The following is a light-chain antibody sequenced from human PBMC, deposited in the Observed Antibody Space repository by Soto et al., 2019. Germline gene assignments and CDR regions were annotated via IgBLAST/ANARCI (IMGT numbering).Light chain of an antibody. CDR1: QSVSSN. CDR2: AAS. CDR3: QQYNNWPV. J-gene: IGKJ1*01. Sequence: EIVMTQSPATLSVSPGERATLSCRASQSVSSNLAWYQQKPGQAPRLLIYAASTRATGIPARFSGGGSGTEFTLTISSLQSEDFAVYYCQQYNNWPVFGQGTKVDIK. V-gene: IGKV3-15*01.